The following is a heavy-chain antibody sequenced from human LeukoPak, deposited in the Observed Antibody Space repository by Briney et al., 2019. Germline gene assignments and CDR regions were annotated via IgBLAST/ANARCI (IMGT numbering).Heavy chain of an antibody. CDR1: GGSMSPYY. D-gene: IGHD6-13*01. Sequence: SETLSLTCTVSGGSMSPYYWSWIRQHPGKGLEWIGYISYSGGTYYNPSLKSRVTISVDTSKNQFSLKLSSVTAADTAVYYCASLIAAAGTSAWGQGTLVTVSS. CDR3: ASLIAAAGTSA. CDR2: ISYSGGT. V-gene: IGHV4-59*12. J-gene: IGHJ4*02.